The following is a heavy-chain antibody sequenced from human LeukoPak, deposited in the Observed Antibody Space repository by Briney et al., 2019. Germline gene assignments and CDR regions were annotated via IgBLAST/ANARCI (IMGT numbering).Heavy chain of an antibody. Sequence: GGSLRLSCAASGXTFSNYNINWVRQAPGKGLEWVSSFSSSSSSYIYYADSVKGRFTISRDNAKNSLYLQMNSLRAEDTAVYYCARDPAGTSYYDFWSGYYFDYWGQGTLVTVSS. CDR1: GXTFSNYN. CDR2: FSSSSSSYI. J-gene: IGHJ4*02. D-gene: IGHD3-3*01. CDR3: ARDPAGTSYYDFWSGYYFDY. V-gene: IGHV3-21*01.